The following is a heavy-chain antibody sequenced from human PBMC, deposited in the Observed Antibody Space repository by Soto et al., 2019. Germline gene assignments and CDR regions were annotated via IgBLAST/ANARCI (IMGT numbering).Heavy chain of an antibody. CDR1: GFTFSSYE. Sequence: GGSLRLSCAASGFTFSSYEMNWVRQAPGKGLEWVSYISSSGSTIYYADSVKGRFTISRDNAKNSLYLQMNSLRAEDTAVYYCARDPPRYSYGYYFDYWGQGTLVTVSS. CDR2: ISSSGSTI. V-gene: IGHV3-48*03. J-gene: IGHJ4*02. CDR3: ARDPPRYSYGYYFDY. D-gene: IGHD5-18*01.